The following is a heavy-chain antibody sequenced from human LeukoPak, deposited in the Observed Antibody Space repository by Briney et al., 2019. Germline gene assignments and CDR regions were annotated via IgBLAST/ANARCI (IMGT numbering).Heavy chain of an antibody. CDR1: GGSISSHY. CDR2: IYYSGST. Sequence: SETLSLTCTVSGGSISSHYWSWIRQPPGKGLEWIGYIYYSGSTNYNPSLKSRVTISVDTSKNQVSLKLSSVTAADTAVYSCARGPATRMGYYYYYYVDVWGKGTTVTVSS. CDR3: ARGPATRMGYYYYYYVDV. V-gene: IGHV4-59*11. J-gene: IGHJ6*03. D-gene: IGHD1-14*01.